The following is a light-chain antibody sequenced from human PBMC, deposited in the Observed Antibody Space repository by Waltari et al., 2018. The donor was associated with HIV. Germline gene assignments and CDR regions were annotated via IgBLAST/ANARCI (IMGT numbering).Light chain of an antibody. Sequence: QSVPTQPPSASGTPGQRATIPCSGRSSHIPSNNLTRYQQLPGAAPKLPIYSNAQRPSGVPDRFAGSKSGTSASLAISGLQSEDESDYYCAAWDDSLNGCVFGGGTKLTVL. CDR3: AAWDDSLNGCV. CDR1: SSHIPSNN. CDR2: SNA. V-gene: IGLV1-44*01. J-gene: IGLJ3*02.